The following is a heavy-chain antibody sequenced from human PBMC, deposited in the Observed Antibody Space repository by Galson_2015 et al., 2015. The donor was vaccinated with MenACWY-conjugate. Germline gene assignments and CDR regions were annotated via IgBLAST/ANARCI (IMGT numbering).Heavy chain of an antibody. CDR3: ARGPSSGPSDY. J-gene: IGHJ4*02. CDR2: ISSSTTDI. D-gene: IGHD6-19*01. CDR1: GFTFSNYY. V-gene: IGHV3-11*05. Sequence: SLRLSCAASGFTFSNYYMSWIRQAPGKGLEWISYISSSTTDIGYADSVKGRFTISRGNAKNSLYLQMNSLRTEDTAIYYCARGPSSGPSDYWGQGTLVTVSS.